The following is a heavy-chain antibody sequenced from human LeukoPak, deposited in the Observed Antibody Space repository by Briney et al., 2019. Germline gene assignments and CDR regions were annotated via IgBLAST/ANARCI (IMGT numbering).Heavy chain of an antibody. CDR1: GFTFSIYW. CDR2: IKQDGGEE. V-gene: IGHV3-7*01. J-gene: IGHJ3*02. Sequence: GGSLRLSCAASGFTFSIYWMSWVRQAPGEGLEWVANIKQDGGEEYFVDSVKGRCTTSRENTKNSLYLQMNSLRAEDTAVYYCASNLIKVLHAFDIWGQGTMVTVSS. D-gene: IGHD1-1*01. CDR3: ASNLIKVLHAFDI.